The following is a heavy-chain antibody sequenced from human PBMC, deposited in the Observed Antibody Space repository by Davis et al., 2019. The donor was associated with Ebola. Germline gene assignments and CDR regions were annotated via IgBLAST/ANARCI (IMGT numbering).Heavy chain of an antibody. Sequence: AASVKVSCKASDYTFTSYGISWVRQAPGQGLEWMGWISVYNGDTNYAQKLQGRVTMTTDTSTSTAYTELRSLRSDDTAVYYCARNYYGSGSYYPPGYWGQGTLVTVSS. CDR3: ARNYYGSGSYYPPGY. J-gene: IGHJ4*02. V-gene: IGHV1-18*04. CDR2: ISVYNGDT. D-gene: IGHD3-10*01. CDR1: DYTFTSYG.